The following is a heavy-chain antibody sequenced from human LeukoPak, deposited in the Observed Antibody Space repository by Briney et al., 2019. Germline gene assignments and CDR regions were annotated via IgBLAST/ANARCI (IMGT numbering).Heavy chain of an antibody. CDR3: VYGGNSTCFDI. CDR1: GFTFSRYW. V-gene: IGHV3-74*01. D-gene: IGHD4-23*01. Sequence: GGSLRLSCAASGFTFSRYWMHWVRQAPGKGLVWVSRISTDGTSTTYADSVKGRFTISRDNAKNTLYLHMNGLRADDTAVYYCVYGGNSTCFDIWGQGTMVTVSS. CDR2: ISTDGTST. J-gene: IGHJ3*02.